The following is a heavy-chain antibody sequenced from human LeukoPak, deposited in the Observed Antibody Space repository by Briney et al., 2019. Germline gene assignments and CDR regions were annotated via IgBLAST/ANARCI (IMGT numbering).Heavy chain of an antibody. V-gene: IGHV3-30*04. J-gene: IGHJ3*02. CDR2: ISYDGSNK. CDR3: AREGWNDPAFDS. CDR1: GFTFSSYA. D-gene: IGHD1-1*01. Sequence: GRSLRLSCAASGFTFSSYAMHWVRQAPGKGLEWVAVISYDGSNKYYADSVKGRFTISRDNSKNTLYLQMNSLRAEDTAVYYCAREGWNDPAFDSWGQGTMVTVSS.